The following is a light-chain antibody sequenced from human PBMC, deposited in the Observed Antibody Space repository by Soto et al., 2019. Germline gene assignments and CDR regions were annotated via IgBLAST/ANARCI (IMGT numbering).Light chain of an antibody. V-gene: IGLV2-14*01. Sequence: QSALTQPASVSGSPGQSITISCTGTSSDVGDYNYVSWYQQHPGKAPKLMIFDVSNRPSGVSNRFSGSKSGNTASLIISGLQAEDEADYYCSSYTSSSTRVFGTGTKLTVL. J-gene: IGLJ1*01. CDR1: SSDVGDYNY. CDR3: SSYTSSSTRV. CDR2: DVS.